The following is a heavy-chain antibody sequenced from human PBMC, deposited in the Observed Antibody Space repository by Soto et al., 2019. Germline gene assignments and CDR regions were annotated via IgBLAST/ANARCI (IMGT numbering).Heavy chain of an antibody. V-gene: IGHV1-69*01. CDR3: VRDSGAKLSSS. J-gene: IGHJ4*02. CDR2: IVPIRRTA. Sequence: QVQLVQSGAEVKQPGSSAKVSCKASGGTFSSYRINWVRQAPGQGLEWVGGIVPIRRTADYAQTFQGRVSITADESARTYYLELRSLRSQDTAVYYCVRDSGAKLSSSWGQGTPVTVSS. CDR1: GGTFSSYR. D-gene: IGHD6-13*01.